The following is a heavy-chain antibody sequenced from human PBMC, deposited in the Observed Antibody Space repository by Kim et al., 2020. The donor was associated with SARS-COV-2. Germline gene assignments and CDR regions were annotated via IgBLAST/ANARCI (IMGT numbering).Heavy chain of an antibody. J-gene: IGHJ4*02. Sequence: GGSLRLSCAASGFTFSSYAMLWVQAPGKGLEWVAVISYDGTNKYYGDSVKGRFTVSRDNSKNTLYLQMDSLRAEDTAVYYCARASDIAATYYLGYWGQGTLVTVSS. CDR3: ARASDIAATYYLGY. CDR1: GFTFSSYA. CDR2: ISYDGTNK. V-gene: IGHV3-30*04. D-gene: IGHD5-12*01.